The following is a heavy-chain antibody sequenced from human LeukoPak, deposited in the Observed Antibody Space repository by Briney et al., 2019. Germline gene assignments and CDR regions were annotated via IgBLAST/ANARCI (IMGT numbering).Heavy chain of an antibody. CDR3: AREDSGWQTDY. V-gene: IGHV1-46*03. D-gene: IGHD6-19*01. J-gene: IGHJ4*02. Sequence: GASVKVSCKASGYTFTSCYMHWVRQAPGQGLEWMGIINPSGGGTSYAQKFQGRVTMTRDTSTSTVYMELSSLRSEDTAVYYCAREDSGWQTDYWGQGTLVTVSS. CDR2: INPSGGGT. CDR1: GYTFTSCY.